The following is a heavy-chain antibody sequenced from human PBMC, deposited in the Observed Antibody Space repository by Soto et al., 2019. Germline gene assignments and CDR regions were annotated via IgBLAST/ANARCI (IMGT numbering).Heavy chain of an antibody. CDR1: GASVSHGY. CDR3: ARSYYDSTGFAVDP. D-gene: IGHD3-22*01. CDR2: MYFGGRF. Sequence: QMQLQASGPGLVKPSETLSLTCNVSGASVSHGYWSWIRQPPGKGLEWIGFMYFGGRFNYNPSLTSRATIXGXTXXNQFSRKLTSVTASDTAVYYCARSYYDSTGFAVDPWGQGTLVTVSS. V-gene: IGHV4-59*02. J-gene: IGHJ5*02.